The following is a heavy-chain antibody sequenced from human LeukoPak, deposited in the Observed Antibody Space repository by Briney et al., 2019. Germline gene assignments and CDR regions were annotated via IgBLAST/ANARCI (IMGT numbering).Heavy chain of an antibody. V-gene: IGHV1-8*03. J-gene: IGHJ4*02. CDR1: GGTFSSYA. CDR3: ARVDGSPDY. Sequence: ASVKVSCKASGGTFSSYAISWVRQAPGQGLEWMGRMNPKSGNTGHAQKFQGRVTITRDTSISTVYMELSSLRSEDTAVYFCARVDGSPDYWGQGTLVTVSS. CDR2: MNPKSGNT. D-gene: IGHD2-15*01.